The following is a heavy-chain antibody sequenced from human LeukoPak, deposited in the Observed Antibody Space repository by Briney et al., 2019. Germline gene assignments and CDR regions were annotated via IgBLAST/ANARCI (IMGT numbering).Heavy chain of an antibody. Sequence: ASVKVSCKASGGTFSSYAISWVRQAPGQGLEWMGGIIPIFGTANYAQKFQGRVTITADKSTSTAYMELSSLRSEDTAVYYCARAEGGLYSSSSLDYYYYMDVWGKGTTVNVSS. CDR3: ARAEGGLYSSSSLDYYYYMDV. J-gene: IGHJ6*03. CDR2: IIPIFGTA. V-gene: IGHV1-69*06. D-gene: IGHD6-6*01. CDR1: GGTFSSYA.